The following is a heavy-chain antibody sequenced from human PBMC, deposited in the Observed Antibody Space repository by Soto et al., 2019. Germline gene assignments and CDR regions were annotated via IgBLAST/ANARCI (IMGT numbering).Heavy chain of an antibody. J-gene: IGHJ6*02. CDR2: IISSSSTI. Sequence: EVQLVESGGGLVQPGGSLRLSCAASGFTFSSYSMNWVRQAPGKGLEWVSYIISSSSTIYYADSVKGRFTISRDNAKNSLYLQINGLRDEDTAVYYGARPQYSSSSYGMDVWAQGTTVTFSS. CDR3: ARPQYSSSSYGMDV. D-gene: IGHD6-6*01. CDR1: GFTFSSYS. V-gene: IGHV3-48*02.